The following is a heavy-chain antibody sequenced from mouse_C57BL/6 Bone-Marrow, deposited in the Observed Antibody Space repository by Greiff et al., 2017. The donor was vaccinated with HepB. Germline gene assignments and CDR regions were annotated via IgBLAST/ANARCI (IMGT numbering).Heavy chain of an antibody. CDR2: IYPRDGST. V-gene: IGHV1-85*01. J-gene: IGHJ1*03. CDR3: ARGVGYGNYVGYFDV. D-gene: IGHD2-1*01. Sequence: QVQLQQSGPELVKPGASVKLSCKASGYTFTSYDINWVKQRPGQGLEWIGWIYPRDGSTKYNEKFKGKATLTVDTYSSTAYMALHSLTAEDSAVYFCARGVGYGNYVGYFDVWGTGTTVTVSS. CDR1: GYTFTSYD.